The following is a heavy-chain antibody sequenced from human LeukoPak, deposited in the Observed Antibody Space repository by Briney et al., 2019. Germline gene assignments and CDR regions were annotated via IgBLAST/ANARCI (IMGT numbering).Heavy chain of an antibody. CDR2: IRSKAYGGTT. J-gene: IGHJ4*02. CDR1: GFTFGDYA. Sequence: PGGSLRLSCTASGFTFGDYAMNWFRQAPGKGLEWVGFIRSKAYGGTTENAASVKGRFTISRDDSKSIAYLQMNSLKTEDTAVYYCTGSFGELTFFDYWGLGTLVTVSS. CDR3: TGSFGELTFFDY. D-gene: IGHD3-10*01. V-gene: IGHV3-49*03.